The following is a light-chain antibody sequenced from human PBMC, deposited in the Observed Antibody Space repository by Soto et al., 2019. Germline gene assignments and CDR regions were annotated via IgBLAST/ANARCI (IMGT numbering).Light chain of an antibody. J-gene: IGKJ2*01. CDR3: QQANAFPHT. CDR1: QDIRSW. Sequence: DIRMTQSPSSVSVSVGDRVTITCRASQDIRSWLTWYQQKPGKAPKLLIYAASTLQSGVPSRFSGSGSGTDFTLTINSLQPEDFATYSCQQANAFPHTFGQGTKLEIK. CDR2: AAS. V-gene: IGKV1-12*01.